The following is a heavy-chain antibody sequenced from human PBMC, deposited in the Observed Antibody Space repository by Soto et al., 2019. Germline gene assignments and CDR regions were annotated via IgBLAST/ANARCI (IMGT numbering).Heavy chain of an antibody. D-gene: IGHD6-13*01. CDR3: AKDVSQYSSSWAWYFDY. CDR1: GFTFSNYG. CDR2: ISYDGSNK. V-gene: IGHV3-30*18. J-gene: IGHJ4*02. Sequence: GGSLSLSCAVSGFTFSNYGIHWVRQAPGKGLEWVSVISYDGSNKYYADSVKGRFTISRDNSKNTLYLQMNSLRAEDTAVYYCAKDVSQYSSSWAWYFDYWGQGTLVTVSS.